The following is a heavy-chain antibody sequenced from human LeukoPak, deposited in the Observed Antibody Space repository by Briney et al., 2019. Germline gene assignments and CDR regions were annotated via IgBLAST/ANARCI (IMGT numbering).Heavy chain of an antibody. CDR2: ISGSGGST. V-gene: IGHV3-23*01. CDR1: GFTFSSYA. J-gene: IGHJ4*02. Sequence: QPGGSLILSCAASGFTFSSYAMSWVRQAPGKGLEWVSAISGSGGSTYYADSVKGRFTISRDNSKNTLYLQMSSLRAEDTGVYYCVRYGAGWYKDYWGQGTLVTVSS. CDR3: VRYGAGWYKDY. D-gene: IGHD6-19*01.